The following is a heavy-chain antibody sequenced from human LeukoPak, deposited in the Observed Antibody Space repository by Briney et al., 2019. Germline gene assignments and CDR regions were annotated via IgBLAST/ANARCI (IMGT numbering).Heavy chain of an antibody. CDR3: ARDRGVGPYYYYYYYMDV. J-gene: IGHJ6*03. D-gene: IGHD3-10*01. V-gene: IGHV1-18*01. Sequence: ASVKVSCKASGYTFTSYGISWVRQAPGQGLEWMGWISAYNGNTNYAQKHQGRVTMTTDTSTSTAYMELRSLRSDDTAVYYCARDRGVGPYYYYYYYMDVWGKGTTVTVSS. CDR2: ISAYNGNT. CDR1: GYTFTSYG.